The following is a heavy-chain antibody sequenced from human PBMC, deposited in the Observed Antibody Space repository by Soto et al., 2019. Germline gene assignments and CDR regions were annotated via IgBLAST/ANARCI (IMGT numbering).Heavy chain of an antibody. J-gene: IGHJ6*02. D-gene: IGHD2-2*01. CDR3: GTMPIVVEPAPMDV. V-gene: IGHV4-30-4*01. CDR2: IYYSGST. Sequence: SETLSLTCTVSGGSISSGDYYWSWIRQPPGKGLEWIGYIYYSGSTSYNASLKSRTSISVDPSNNQFSLKLHSLTAADTAVYFCGTMPIVVEPAPMDVWGPGTSVTVSS. CDR1: GGSISSGDYY.